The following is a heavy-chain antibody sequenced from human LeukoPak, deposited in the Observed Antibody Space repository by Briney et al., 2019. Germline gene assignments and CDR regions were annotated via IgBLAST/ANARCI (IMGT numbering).Heavy chain of an antibody. Sequence: GGSLRLSCAAPGFTFNNYGMHWVRQAPGKGLEWVAVIWYDGNSKYYADSVKGRFTVSRDNSKNTLYLQMNSLRAEDTAVYYCAKDLGEQWASYYFDYWGQGTLVTVSS. J-gene: IGHJ4*02. CDR3: AKDLGEQWASYYFDY. CDR2: IWYDGNSK. D-gene: IGHD6-19*01. V-gene: IGHV3-33*03. CDR1: GFTFNNYG.